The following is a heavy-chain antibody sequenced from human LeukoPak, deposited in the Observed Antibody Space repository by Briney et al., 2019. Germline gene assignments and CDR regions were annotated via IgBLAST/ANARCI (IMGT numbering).Heavy chain of an antibody. CDR1: GYTFTGYY. D-gene: IGHD5-12*01. Sequence: ASVKVSCKASGYTFTGYYMHWVRQAPGQGLEWMGWIDPNSGATNYAQKFQGRVTMTRDTSISTAYMELSSLRSDDTAVYYCARDGDYSGYDYYFDYWGQGTLVTVSS. V-gene: IGHV1-2*02. CDR3: ARDGDYSGYDYYFDY. J-gene: IGHJ4*02. CDR2: IDPNSGAT.